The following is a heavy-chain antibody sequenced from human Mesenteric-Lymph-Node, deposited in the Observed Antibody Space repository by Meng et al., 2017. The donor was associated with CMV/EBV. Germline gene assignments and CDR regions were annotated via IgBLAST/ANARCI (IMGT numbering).Heavy chain of an antibody. CDR2: ISAYNGNT. V-gene: IGHV1-18*01. Sequence: ASVKVSCKASGYTFTSYGISWVRQAPGQGLEWMGWISAYNGNTNYAQKLQGRVTMTTDTSTSTAYMELRSLRSDDTAVYYCASSYYDFWSGENYYYGMDVWGQGTLVTVSS. J-gene: IGHJ6*02. CDR1: GYTFTSYG. D-gene: IGHD3-3*01. CDR3: ASSYYDFWSGENYYYGMDV.